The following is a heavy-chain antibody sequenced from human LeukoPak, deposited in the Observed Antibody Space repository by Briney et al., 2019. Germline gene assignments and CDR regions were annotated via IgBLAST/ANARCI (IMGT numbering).Heavy chain of an antibody. CDR1: GITFTTYG. CDR2: IRYDGSTK. D-gene: IGHD3-10*01. CDR3: ARDNYGFDY. J-gene: IGHJ4*02. V-gene: IGHV3-30*02. Sequence: GGSLRLSCAVSGITFTTYGMHWVRQAPGKGLEWVAFIRYDGSTKYYADSVKGRFTISRDNSKNTLYLQMNSLRADDTALYYCARDNYGFDYWGEGTLVTVSS.